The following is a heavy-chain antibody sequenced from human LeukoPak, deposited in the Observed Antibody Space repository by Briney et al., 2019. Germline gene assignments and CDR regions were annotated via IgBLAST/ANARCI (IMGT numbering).Heavy chain of an antibody. D-gene: IGHD2-8*01. J-gene: IGHJ4*02. CDR1: GFTFSSYS. V-gene: IGHV3-48*01. CDR3: ARDAGLMVFDY. CDR2: ISSSSGTI. Sequence: PGGSLRLSCAASGFTFSSYSMNWVRQAPGKGLEWVSYISSSSGTIYYADSVKGRFTISRDNAKNSLYLQMNSLRAEDTAVYYCARDAGLMVFDYWGQGTLVTVSS.